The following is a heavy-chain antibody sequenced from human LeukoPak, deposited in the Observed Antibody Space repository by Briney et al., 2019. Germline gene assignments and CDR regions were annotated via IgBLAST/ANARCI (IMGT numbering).Heavy chain of an antibody. Sequence: GRSLRLSCAASGFTFSSYGMHWVPEAPGKGLERGAVIWYDGSNKYYADSVKGRFTISRDNSKNTLYLQMNSLRAEDTAVYYCARERIAAAGIFDYWGQGTLVTVSS. D-gene: IGHD6-13*01. J-gene: IGHJ4*02. V-gene: IGHV3-33*01. CDR2: IWYDGSNK. CDR1: GFTFSSYG. CDR3: ARERIAAAGIFDY.